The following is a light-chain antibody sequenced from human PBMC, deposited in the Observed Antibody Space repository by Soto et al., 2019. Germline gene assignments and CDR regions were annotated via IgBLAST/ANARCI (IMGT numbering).Light chain of an antibody. CDR2: DAP. Sequence: DIQMTQSPSTLPASVGDRVTITCRASQSIITWLAWFQQAPGKAPQILISDAPRLKSGVPSRFRGSASGTEVTLTVTSLQPDDFATYYGQQYHIYPLTFGGATRVEI. V-gene: IGKV1-5*01. J-gene: IGKJ4*01. CDR1: QSIITW. CDR3: QQYHIYPLT.